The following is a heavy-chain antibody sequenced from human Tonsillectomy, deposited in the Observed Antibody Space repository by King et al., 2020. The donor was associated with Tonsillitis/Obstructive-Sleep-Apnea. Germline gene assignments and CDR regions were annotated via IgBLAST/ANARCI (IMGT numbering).Heavy chain of an antibody. D-gene: IGHD6-19*01. J-gene: IGHJ3*02. CDR3: ASPVAASHGAFDI. Sequence: VQLVESGAEVKKPGESLKISCKASGYRLTSYWIVWVRQMPGKGLEWMGIIDPGDSDTRYSPSFQGQVTISADKSISTAYVQWSSLKASDTAMYYCASPVAASHGAFDIWGRGTMVTVSS. CDR2: IDPGDSDT. CDR1: GYRLTSYW. V-gene: IGHV5-51*03.